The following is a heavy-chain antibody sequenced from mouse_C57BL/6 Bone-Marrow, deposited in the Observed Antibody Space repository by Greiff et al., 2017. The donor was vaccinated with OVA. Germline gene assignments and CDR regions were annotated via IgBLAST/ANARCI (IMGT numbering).Heavy chain of an antibody. CDR2: ISSGGSYT. J-gene: IGHJ2*01. D-gene: IGHD2-4*01. V-gene: IGHV5-6*01. Sequence: EVQGVESGGDLVKPGGSLKLSCAASGFTFSSYGMSWVRQTPDKRLEWVATISSGGSYTYYPDSVKGRFTISRDNAKSTLYLQMSSLKSEDTAIYYCARHFYDYGDYWGQGTTLTVSS. CDR3: ARHFYDYGDY. CDR1: GFTFSSYG.